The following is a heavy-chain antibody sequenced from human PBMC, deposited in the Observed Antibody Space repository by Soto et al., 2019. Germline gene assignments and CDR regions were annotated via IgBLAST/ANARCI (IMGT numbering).Heavy chain of an antibody. Sequence: QVQLQESGPGLVKPSETLSLTCTVSGGSVTSGTYFWNWVRQPPGKGLEWIGYIYHSGSTYYNPSLKSRVTISVDRSKNQFSLKLSSVTAADTTVYYCARVVTMVRGVRYNWFDPWGQGTLVTVSS. CDR3: ARVVTMVRGVRYNWFDP. D-gene: IGHD3-10*01. V-gene: IGHV4-30-2*01. J-gene: IGHJ5*02. CDR2: IYHSGST. CDR1: GGSVTSGTYF.